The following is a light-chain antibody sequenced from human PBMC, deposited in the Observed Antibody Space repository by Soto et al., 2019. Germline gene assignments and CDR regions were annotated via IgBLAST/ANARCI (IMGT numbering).Light chain of an antibody. Sequence: EIMLTESPATLVLSPGERSTRPCRPSQSVSSYLAWYQQKPGQAPRLLIYDASNRATGIPARFIGSGSGTDFTLPINSLEPEDFAVYYCQQRSNWPSITVGQGTRLEIK. CDR3: QQRSNWPSIT. V-gene: IGKV3-11*01. CDR1: QSVSSY. CDR2: DAS. J-gene: IGKJ5*01.